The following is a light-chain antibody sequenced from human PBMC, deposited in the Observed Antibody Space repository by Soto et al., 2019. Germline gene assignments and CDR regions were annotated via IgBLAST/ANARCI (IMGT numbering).Light chain of an antibody. J-gene: IGKJ1*01. CDR1: QSIDTD. CDR2: DAS. V-gene: IGKV3-11*01. Sequence: EIVLTQSPATLSVSPGERATLSCRASQSIDTDLAWYQQKPGQAPRLLIYDASNRAIGIPGRFSGSWYGTVFTLAISSLEPEDFALSYCQQRNQWPRTFGEGTKVEI. CDR3: QQRNQWPRT.